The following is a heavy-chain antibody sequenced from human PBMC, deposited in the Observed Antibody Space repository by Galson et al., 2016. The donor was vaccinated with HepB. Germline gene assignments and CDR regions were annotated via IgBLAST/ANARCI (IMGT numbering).Heavy chain of an antibody. V-gene: IGHV3-7*01. CDR2: IKQDESEK. CDR1: GFTFSSYW. J-gene: IGHJ6*02. D-gene: IGHD6-19*01. CDR3: ARVGWVYYYYGMDV. Sequence: SLRLSCAASGFTFSSYWMSWVRQAPGKGLEWVANIKQDESEKYYVDSIKGRFTIFRDNAKNSLYLQMNSLRAEDTAVYYCARVGWVYYYYGMDVWGQGTTVTVSS.